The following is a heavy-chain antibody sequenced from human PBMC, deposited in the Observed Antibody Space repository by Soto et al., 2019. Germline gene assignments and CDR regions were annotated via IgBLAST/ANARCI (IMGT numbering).Heavy chain of an antibody. CDR1: GYTLSSFG. D-gene: IGHD6-19*01. J-gene: IGHJ4*02. CDR2: INAGNGNT. CDR3: MITRQQWLVGDS. V-gene: IGHV1-3*01. Sequence: QAQLVQSGAEVKKPGASVKVSCKASGYTLSSFGIHWVRQAPGQRLEWMGWINAGNGNTKYSQKLQGRVTFSRDTSAKTAYTELTWLTSEYTVVYYCMITRQQWLVGDSWGQGSLVTVSS.